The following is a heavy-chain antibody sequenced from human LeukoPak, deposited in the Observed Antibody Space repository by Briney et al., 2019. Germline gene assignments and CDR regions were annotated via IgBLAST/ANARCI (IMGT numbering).Heavy chain of an antibody. CDR3: ARDGYYDSSGYNRDAFDI. CDR1: GGSITSYY. D-gene: IGHD3-22*01. Sequence: SETLSLTCTVSGGSITSYYWSWLRQPTGKGLESIGYIYYSGSTNYNPSLKSRVTISVDTSKNQVSLKLSSVTAADTAVYYCARDGYYDSSGYNRDAFDIWGQGTMVTVSS. J-gene: IGHJ3*02. CDR2: IYYSGST. V-gene: IGHV4-59*01.